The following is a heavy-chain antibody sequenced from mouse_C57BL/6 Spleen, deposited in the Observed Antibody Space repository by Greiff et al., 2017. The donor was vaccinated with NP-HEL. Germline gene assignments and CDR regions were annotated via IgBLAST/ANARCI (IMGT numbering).Heavy chain of an antibody. J-gene: IGHJ2*01. CDR1: GYTFTSYW. CDR2: IYPSDSET. Sequence: QVQLQQSGAELVRPGSSVKLSCKASGYTFTSYWMDWVKQRPGQGLEWIGNIYPSDSETHYNQKFKDKATLTVDKSSSTAYMQLSSLTSEDSAVYYGARGDEYYFDYWGQGTTLTVSS. CDR3: ARGDEYYFDY. V-gene: IGHV1-61*01. D-gene: IGHD3-3*01.